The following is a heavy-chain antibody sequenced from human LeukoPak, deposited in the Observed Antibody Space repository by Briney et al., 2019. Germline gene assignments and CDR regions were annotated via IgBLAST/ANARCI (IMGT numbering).Heavy chain of an antibody. CDR2: VSFDGRNK. D-gene: IGHD1-26*01. V-gene: IGHV3-30*04. CDR3: ARIVGHTRSEF. CDR1: GFSLSSYA. Sequence: SGRSLRLSCAASGFSLSSYAMHWVRQAPGKGLEWVSFVSFDGRNKNYADSVRGRFTISRDDSKNTLYLQMSSLRNEDTAVYFCARIVGHTRSEFWGQGTLVTVSS. J-gene: IGHJ4*02.